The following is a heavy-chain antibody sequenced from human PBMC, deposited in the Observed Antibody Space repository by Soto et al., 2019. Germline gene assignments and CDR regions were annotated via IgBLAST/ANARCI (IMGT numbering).Heavy chain of an antibody. V-gene: IGHV4-30-4*01. CDR3: ARDPYYDFWSGPERTPYYYYYWMDD. CDR2: IYYSGST. D-gene: IGHD3-3*01. Sequence: SETLSLTCTVYGGSISSGDYYWSWIRQPPGKGLEWIGYIYYSGSTYYNPSLKSRVTISVDTSKNQFSLKLSSVTAADTAVYYCARDPYYDFWSGPERTPYYYYYWMDDWGQGTMVTVS. CDR1: GGSISSGDYY. J-gene: IGHJ6*02.